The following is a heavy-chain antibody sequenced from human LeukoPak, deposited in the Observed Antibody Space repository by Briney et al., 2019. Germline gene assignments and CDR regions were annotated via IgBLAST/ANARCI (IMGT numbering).Heavy chain of an antibody. Sequence: ASVKVSCKASVYTFTGYYMHWVRQAPGQGLEWMGRINPNSGGTNYAQKFQGRVTMTRDTSISTAYMELSRLRSDDTAVYYCARDLYSGSYFYYFDYWGQGTLVTVSS. J-gene: IGHJ4*02. D-gene: IGHD1-26*01. CDR1: VYTFTGYY. CDR3: ARDLYSGSYFYYFDY. CDR2: INPNSGGT. V-gene: IGHV1-2*06.